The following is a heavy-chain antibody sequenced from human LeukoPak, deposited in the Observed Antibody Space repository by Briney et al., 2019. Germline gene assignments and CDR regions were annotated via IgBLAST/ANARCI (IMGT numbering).Heavy chain of an antibody. Sequence: SQTLSLTCAISGESVSSNSAAWNWIRQSPARGLEWLGRTYYRSKWYNNYAVSVKSRITINPDTSKNQFSLQLNSVTPEDTAVYYCTRGADYGDYYFEYWGPGTLVTVSS. D-gene: IGHD4-17*01. CDR2: TYYRSKWYN. CDR3: TRGADYGDYYFEY. J-gene: IGHJ4*02. V-gene: IGHV6-1*01. CDR1: GESVSSNSAA.